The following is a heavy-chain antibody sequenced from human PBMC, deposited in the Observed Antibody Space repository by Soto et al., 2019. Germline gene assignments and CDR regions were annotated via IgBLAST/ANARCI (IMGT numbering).Heavy chain of an antibody. CDR1: GVSLTSGNW. D-gene: IGHD3-10*01. CDR3: ARLVYDTRLNYMYFDF. J-gene: IGHJ4*02. CDR2: IFHDGTA. V-gene: IGHV4-4*02. Sequence: WETVSLTCAVSGVSLTSGNWWTWVRQSPQRGLEYIGEIFHDGTANYYPSFERRVAMSVDTSRNQFSLKLTSVTAADTAVYFCARLVYDTRLNYMYFDFWGPGTLVTVS.